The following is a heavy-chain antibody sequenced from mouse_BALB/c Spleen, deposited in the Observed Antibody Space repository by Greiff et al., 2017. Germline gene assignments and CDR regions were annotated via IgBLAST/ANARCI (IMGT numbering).Heavy chain of an antibody. Sequence: EVHLVESGAELVKPGASVKLSCTASGFNIKDTYMHWVKQRPEQGLEWIGRIDPANGNTKYDPKFQGKATITADTSSNTAYLQLSSLTSEDTAVYYCARLGRDYYAMDYWGQGTSVTVSS. CDR1: GFNIKDTY. D-gene: IGHD4-1*01. V-gene: IGHV14-3*02. CDR3: ARLGRDYYAMDY. J-gene: IGHJ4*01. CDR2: IDPANGNT.